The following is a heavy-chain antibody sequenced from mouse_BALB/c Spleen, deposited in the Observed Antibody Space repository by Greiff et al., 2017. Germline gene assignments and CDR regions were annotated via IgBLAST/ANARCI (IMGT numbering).Heavy chain of an antibody. J-gene: IGHJ4*01. CDR1: GYAFSSYW. CDR2: IYPGDGDT. V-gene: IGHV1-80*01. CDR3: AKITTVVAEGDYAMDY. D-gene: IGHD1-1*01. Sequence: QVQLQQSGAELVRPGSSVKISCKASGYAFSSYWMNWVKQRPGQGLEWIGQIYPGDGDTNYNGKFKGKATLTADKSSSTAYMQLSSLTSEDSAVYVCAKITTVVAEGDYAMDYWGQGTSVTVTS.